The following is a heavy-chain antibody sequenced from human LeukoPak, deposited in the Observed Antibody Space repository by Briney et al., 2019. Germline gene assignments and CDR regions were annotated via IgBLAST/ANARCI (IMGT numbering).Heavy chain of an antibody. Sequence: GESLKISCRGSGYSFTSYWIGWVRQMPGKGLEWMGIIYPGDSDTRYSPSFQGQVTISADKSISTAYLQWSSLKASDTAMYYCARHARSSGSYPYYFDYWGQGTLVTVSS. D-gene: IGHD1-26*01. CDR2: IYPGDSDT. CDR3: ARHARSSGSYPYYFDY. CDR1: GYSFTSYW. V-gene: IGHV5-51*01. J-gene: IGHJ4*02.